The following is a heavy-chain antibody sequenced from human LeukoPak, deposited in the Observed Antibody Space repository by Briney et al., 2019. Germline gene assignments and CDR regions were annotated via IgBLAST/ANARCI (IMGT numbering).Heavy chain of an antibody. J-gene: IGHJ1*01. V-gene: IGHV3-23*01. Sequence: GGSLRLSCAASGFTFGSYGMSWVRQAPGKGLEWVSFITPNADRTSYADSVGGRFTISRDNPRNTVYMQMNSLRDEDTAVYYCAIMHGYYDGSGYWVQWGQGTLVTVSS. CDR2: ITPNADRT. D-gene: IGHD3-22*01. CDR3: AIMHGYYDGSGYWVQ. CDR1: GFTFGSYG.